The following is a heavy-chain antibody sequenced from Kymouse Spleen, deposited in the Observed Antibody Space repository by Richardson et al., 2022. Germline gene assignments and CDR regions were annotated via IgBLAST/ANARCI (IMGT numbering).Heavy chain of an antibody. D-gene: IGHD3-10*01. Sequence: QVQLQQWGAGLLKPSETLSLTCAVYGGSFSGYYWSWIRQPPGKGLEWIGEINHSGSTNYNPSLKSRVTISVDTSKNQFSLKLSSVTAADTAVYYCARGGTMVRGVITPFDYWGQGTLVTVSS. V-gene: IGHV4-34*01. CDR1: GGSFSGYY. CDR2: INHSGST. J-gene: IGHJ4*02. CDR3: ARGGTMVRGVITPFDY.